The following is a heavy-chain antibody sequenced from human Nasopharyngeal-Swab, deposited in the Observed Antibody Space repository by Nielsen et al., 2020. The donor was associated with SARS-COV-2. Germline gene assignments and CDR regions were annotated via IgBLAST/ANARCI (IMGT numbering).Heavy chain of an antibody. J-gene: IGHJ6*02. Sequence: SVKVSCKASGYTFTYRYLHWVRQAPGQALEWMGWITPFNGNTNYAQKFQDRVTITRDRSMSTAYMELSSLRSEDTAMYYCASDPSSGPRYGMDVWGQGTTVTVSS. V-gene: IGHV1-45*02. CDR1: GYTFTYRY. CDR3: ASDPSSGPRYGMDV. D-gene: IGHD3-22*01. CDR2: ITPFNGNT.